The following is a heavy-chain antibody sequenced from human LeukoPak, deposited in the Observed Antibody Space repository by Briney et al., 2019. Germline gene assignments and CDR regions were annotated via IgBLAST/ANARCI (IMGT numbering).Heavy chain of an antibody. D-gene: IGHD5-18*01. CDR1: GFTFSTYS. CDR2: ISSSSSSI. Sequence: GGSLRLSCEASGFTFSTYSMNWVRQAPGKGLEWISHISSSSSSISYADSVKGRFTISRDNAKNSLYLEMNSLRPEDTALYYCAKDGGASGYSYAFDYWGQGTLVPVSS. V-gene: IGHV3-48*04. J-gene: IGHJ4*02. CDR3: AKDGGASGYSYAFDY.